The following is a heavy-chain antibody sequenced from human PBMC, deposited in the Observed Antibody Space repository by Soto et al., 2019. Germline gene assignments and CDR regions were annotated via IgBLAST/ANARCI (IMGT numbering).Heavy chain of an antibody. J-gene: IGHJ5*02. D-gene: IGHD2-15*01. CDR1: GGSFSGYY. CDR3: ARGPIGYCSGGSCQGNWFDP. V-gene: IGHV4-34*01. CDR2: INHSGST. Sequence: QVQLQQWGAGLLKPSETLSLTCAVYGGSFSGYYWSWIRQPPGKGLEWIGEINHSGSTNYNPSLKSRVTISVDTSKNQFSLKLSAVTAAYTAVYYCARGPIGYCSGGSCQGNWFDPWGQGTLVTVSS.